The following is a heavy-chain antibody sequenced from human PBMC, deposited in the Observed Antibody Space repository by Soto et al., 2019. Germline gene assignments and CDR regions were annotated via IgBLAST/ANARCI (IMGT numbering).Heavy chain of an antibody. CDR3: AADLPIGYYGSGSYSAYLYGMDV. V-gene: IGHV1-58*02. D-gene: IGHD3-10*01. CDR1: GFTFTSSA. Sequence: SVKVSCKASGFTFTSSAMQWVRQARGQRLEWKGWIVVGSGNTNYAQKIQERVTITRDMSTSTAYMELSSLRSEDTAVYYCAADLPIGYYGSGSYSAYLYGMDVWG. J-gene: IGHJ6*02. CDR2: IVVGSGNT.